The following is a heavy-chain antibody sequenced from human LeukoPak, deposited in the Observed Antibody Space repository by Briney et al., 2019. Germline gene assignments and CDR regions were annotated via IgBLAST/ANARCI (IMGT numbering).Heavy chain of an antibody. CDR2: ISYDGTNK. D-gene: IGHD3-22*01. Sequence: PGGSLRLSCAASGFTFSSYGMHWVRQAPGKGLEWVAVISYDGTNKYYADSVKGRFTISRDNSKNTLYLQMNSLRAEDTAVYYCAKDTPRVVTYYFDYWGQGTLVTVSS. J-gene: IGHJ4*02. CDR1: GFTFSSYG. CDR3: AKDTPRVVTYYFDY. V-gene: IGHV3-30*18.